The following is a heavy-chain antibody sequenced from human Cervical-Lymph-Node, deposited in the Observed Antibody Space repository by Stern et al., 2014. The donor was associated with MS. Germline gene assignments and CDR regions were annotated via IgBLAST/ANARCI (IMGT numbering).Heavy chain of an antibody. Sequence: VQLVQSGGGLVQPGRSLRLSCAASGFRFDDFGMHWVRQAPGKGLEWVSGFSWNSDDIGYADSVKGRFTISRDNAKKSLYLQMDSLRAEDTAFYYCAKDVYASSSGIFDLWGQGTLVTVSS. CDR3: AKDVYASSSGIFDL. J-gene: IGHJ4*02. CDR2: FSWNSDDI. D-gene: IGHD6-6*01. CDR1: GFRFDDFG. V-gene: IGHV3-9*01.